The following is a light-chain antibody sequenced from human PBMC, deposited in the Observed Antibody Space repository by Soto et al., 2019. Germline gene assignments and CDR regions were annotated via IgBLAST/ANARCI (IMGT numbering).Light chain of an antibody. CDR1: QDIRKY. Sequence: IQMTQSPSSLSASVGDRVTITSQATQDIRKYLNWYQQKPGKAPKLLIYDASSLETGVPSRLSGSGSGTDFTLPIRSLQPEDFATYYCQQYDNLPLIFGQGTLEIK. CDR2: DAS. CDR3: QQYDNLPLI. J-gene: IGKJ5*01. V-gene: IGKV1-33*01.